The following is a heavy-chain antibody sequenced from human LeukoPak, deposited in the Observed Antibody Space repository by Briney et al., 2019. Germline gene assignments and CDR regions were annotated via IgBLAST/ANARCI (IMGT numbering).Heavy chain of an antibody. J-gene: IGHJ4*02. D-gene: IGHD5-18*01. CDR3: ARGASSGYRIDY. V-gene: IGHV3-30*03. CDR1: GFTFSSYG. CDR2: ISYDGSNK. Sequence: GGSLRLSCAASGFTFSSYGMHWVRQAPGKGLEWVAVISYDGSNKYYADSVKGRFTISRDNSKNTLYLQMNSLRAEDTAVYYCARGASSGYRIDYWGQGTLVTVSS.